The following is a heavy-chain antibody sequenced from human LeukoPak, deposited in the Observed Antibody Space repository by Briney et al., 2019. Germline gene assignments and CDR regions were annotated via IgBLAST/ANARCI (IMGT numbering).Heavy chain of an antibody. CDR1: GYTFTGYY. V-gene: IGHV1-8*02. CDR3: TRSLLGAGVYFDL. CDR2: MNTETGDT. D-gene: IGHD1-26*01. J-gene: IGHJ2*01. Sequence: GASVKVSCKASGYTFTGYYIHWVRQATGQGPEWMGWMNTETGDTGYAQKFQGRVTMTRDTSMITAYMELTSLRSEDTAVYYCTRSLLGAGVYFDLWGRGTQVTVSS.